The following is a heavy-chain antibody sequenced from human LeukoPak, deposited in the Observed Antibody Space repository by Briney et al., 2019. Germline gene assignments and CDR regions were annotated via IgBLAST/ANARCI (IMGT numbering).Heavy chain of an antibody. CDR1: GFTFSSYS. Sequence: GGSLILSCAAPGFTFSSYSMNWVRQAPGKGLEWVSSISSSSSYIYYADSVKGRFTISRDNAKNSLYLQMNSLRAEDTAVYYCARDQQQLVRDWGQGTLVTVSS. CDR2: ISSSSSYI. D-gene: IGHD6-13*01. CDR3: ARDQQQLVRD. V-gene: IGHV3-21*01. J-gene: IGHJ4*02.